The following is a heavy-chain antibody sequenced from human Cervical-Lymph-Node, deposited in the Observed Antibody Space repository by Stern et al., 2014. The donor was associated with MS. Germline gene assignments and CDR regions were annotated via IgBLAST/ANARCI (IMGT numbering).Heavy chain of an antibody. CDR1: GFTFSSYG. CDR3: AKVPNSSGYYRHFDY. D-gene: IGHD3-22*01. V-gene: IGHV3-30*18. CDR2: LSFDGSNK. Sequence: QVHLVESGGGVVQPGGSLRLSCAASGFTFSSYGMHWVRQAPGKGLEWVAVLSFDGSNKYYADSVKGRFTISRDNSKNTLYLQMNSLRAEDTAVYYCAKVPNSSGYYRHFDYWGQGTLVTVSS. J-gene: IGHJ4*02.